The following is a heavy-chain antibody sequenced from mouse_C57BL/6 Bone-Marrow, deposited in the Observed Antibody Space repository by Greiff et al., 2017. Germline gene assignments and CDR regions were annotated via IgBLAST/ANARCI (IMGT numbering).Heavy chain of an antibody. CDR1: GYDFTNYL. CDR3: ARLIYYDYDYFDY. CDR2: INPGSGGT. D-gene: IGHD2-4*01. J-gene: IGHJ2*01. Sequence: QVQLQQSGAELVRPGTSVKVSCKASGYDFTNYLIGWVKQRPGQGLEWIGVINPGSGGTNYNEKFKGKATLTADTSSSTAYMQLSSLTSEDSAVYFCARLIYYDYDYFDYWGQGTTLTASS. V-gene: IGHV1-54*01.